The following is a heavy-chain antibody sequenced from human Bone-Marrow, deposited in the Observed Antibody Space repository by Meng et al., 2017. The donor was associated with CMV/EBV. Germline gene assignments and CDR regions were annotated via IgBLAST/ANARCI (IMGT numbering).Heavy chain of an antibody. CDR2: INSDGSST. D-gene: IGHD2-2*01. CDR1: GFIFSSYG. Sequence: GESLKISCAASGFIFSSYGMHWVRQAPGKGLVWVSRINSDGSSTSYADSVKGRFTISRDNAKNTLYLQMNSLRAEDTAVYYCAKEGYCSSTSCYLGYYYYYGMDVWGQGTTVTVSS. V-gene: IGHV3-74*01. J-gene: IGHJ6*02. CDR3: AKEGYCSSTSCYLGYYYYYGMDV.